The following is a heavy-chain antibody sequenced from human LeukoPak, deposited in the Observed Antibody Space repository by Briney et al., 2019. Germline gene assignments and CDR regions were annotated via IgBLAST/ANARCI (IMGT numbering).Heavy chain of an antibody. Sequence: SETLSLTCTVSGGSISGYYWGWIRQPPGKGLDWIGYIHYSGSSKYSPPLKSRVAMSVDTSMNQFSLKLTSVTAADTAVYYCARYDSSSSALENWGQGTLVTVSS. CDR3: ARYDSSSSALEN. J-gene: IGHJ4*02. CDR2: IHYSGSS. D-gene: IGHD3-22*01. V-gene: IGHV4-59*01. CDR1: GGSISGYY.